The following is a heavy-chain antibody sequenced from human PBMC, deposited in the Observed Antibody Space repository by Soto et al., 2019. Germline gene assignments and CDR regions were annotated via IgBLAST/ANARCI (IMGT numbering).Heavy chain of an antibody. CDR1: GGSISGSSSY. Sequence: SETLSLTCTVSGGSISGSSSYWGWIRQPPGKGLEWIGSILYNGNTYYNPSLKSRVTISVDTSKNQFSLKLNSVTAADTAVYYCARTRPESSYDNVGWRPFGHWGQGTLVTVSS. CDR3: ARTRPESSYDNVGWRPFGH. V-gene: IGHV4-39*01. CDR2: ILYNGNT. D-gene: IGHD3-16*01. J-gene: IGHJ4*02.